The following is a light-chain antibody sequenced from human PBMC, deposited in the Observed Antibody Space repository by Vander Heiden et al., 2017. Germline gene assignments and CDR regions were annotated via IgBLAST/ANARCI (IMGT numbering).Light chain of an antibody. CDR2: KAS. Sequence: DIQMTPSPSTLSASVGDRVTITCRASQSISSWFAWYQQKPGKAPKLLIYKASSLESGVPSRFSGSGSGTEFTLTISSLQPDDFATYYCQQYNSYPWTFGQGTKVEIK. V-gene: IGKV1-5*03. CDR1: QSISSW. CDR3: QQYNSYPWT. J-gene: IGKJ1*01.